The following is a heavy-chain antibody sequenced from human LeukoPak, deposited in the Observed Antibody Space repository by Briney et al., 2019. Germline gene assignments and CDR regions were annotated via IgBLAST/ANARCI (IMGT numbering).Heavy chain of an antibody. CDR2: FDPEDGET. D-gene: IGHD1-26*01. CDR1: GYSLTELS. V-gene: IGHV1-24*01. J-gene: IGHJ3*02. Sequence: ASVKVSCKVSGYSLTELSMHWVRQAPGKGLEWMGGFDPEDGETIYAQKFQGRVTMTEDRSTDTAYMELSSLRSEDTAVYYCATWTYYFDAFDIWGQGTMVTVSS. CDR3: ATWTYYFDAFDI.